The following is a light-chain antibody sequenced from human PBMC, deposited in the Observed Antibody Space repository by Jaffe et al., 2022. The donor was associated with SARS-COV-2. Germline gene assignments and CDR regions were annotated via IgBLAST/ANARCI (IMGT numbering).Light chain of an antibody. V-gene: IGKV3-20*01. CDR2: GAS. Sequence: EIVLTQSPGTLSLSPGERAILSCRASQSVSSAYFAWYQQKPGQAPRLLIYGASYKATGIPDRFSGSVSGTDFTLTISRLEPEDSAVYYCQQFGGSSGYSFGQGTKLEIK. CDR1: QSVSSAY. J-gene: IGKJ2*03. CDR3: QQFGGSSGYS.